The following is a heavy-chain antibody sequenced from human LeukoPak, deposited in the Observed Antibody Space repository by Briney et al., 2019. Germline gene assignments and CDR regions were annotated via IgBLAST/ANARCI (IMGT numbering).Heavy chain of an antibody. D-gene: IGHD6-13*01. J-gene: IGHJ4*02. CDR2: INRDGSQK. CDR1: GFSLSAYW. CDR3: ARDGGQQLALDY. V-gene: IGHV3-7*01. Sequence: GGSLRLSCAASGFSLSAYWMTWVRQAPGKGLEWVANINRDGSQKNHVDSVKGRFTISRDNAKNSLYLQMNSLRAEDTAVYYCARDGGQQLALDYWGQGTLVTVSS.